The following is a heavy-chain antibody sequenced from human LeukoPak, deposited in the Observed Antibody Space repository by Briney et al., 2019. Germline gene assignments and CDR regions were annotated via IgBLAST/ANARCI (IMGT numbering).Heavy chain of an antibody. CDR1: GGSFSGYY. V-gene: IGHV4-34*01. CDR3: ARIVATIPNWYFDL. D-gene: IGHD5-12*01. Sequence: SETLSLTCAVYGGSFSGYYWSWIRQPPGKGLEWIGEINHSGSTNYNPSLKSRVTISVDTSKNQFSLKLSSVTAADTAVYYCARIVATIPNWYFDLWGRGTLVTVSS. J-gene: IGHJ2*01. CDR2: INHSGST.